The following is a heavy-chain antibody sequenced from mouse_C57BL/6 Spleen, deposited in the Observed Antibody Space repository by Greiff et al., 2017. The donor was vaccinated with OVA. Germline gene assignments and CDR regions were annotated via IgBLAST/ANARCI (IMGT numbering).Heavy chain of an antibody. V-gene: IGHV5-4*01. Sequence: EVNLVESGGGLVKPGGSLKLSCAASGFTFSSYAMSWVRQTPEKRLEWVATISDGGSYTSYPDNVKGRFTISRDNAKNNLYLQMSHLKSEDTAMYYCARERNSNAFDYWGQGTTLTVSS. CDR3: ARERNSNAFDY. CDR2: ISDGGSYT. D-gene: IGHD2-5*01. CDR1: GFTFSSYA. J-gene: IGHJ2*01.